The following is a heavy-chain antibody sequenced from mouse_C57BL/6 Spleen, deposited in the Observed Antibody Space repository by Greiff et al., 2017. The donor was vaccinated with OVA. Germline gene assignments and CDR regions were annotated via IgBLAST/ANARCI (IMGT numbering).Heavy chain of an antibody. J-gene: IGHJ2*01. CDR1: GYTFTSYW. Sequence: VQLQQPGAELVKPGASVKLSCKASGYTFTSYWMQWVKQRPGQGLEWIGEIDPSDSYTNYNQKFKGKATLTVDTSSSTAYMQLSSLTSEDSAVYYCARGGSFYYFDYWGQGTTLTVSS. CDR2: IDPSDSYT. V-gene: IGHV1-50*01. CDR3: ARGGSFYYFDY.